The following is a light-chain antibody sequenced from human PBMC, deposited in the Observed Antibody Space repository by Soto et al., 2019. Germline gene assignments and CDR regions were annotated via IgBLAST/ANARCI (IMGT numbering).Light chain of an antibody. Sequence: DIQMTQSPSTLSASVGVRVTITCRASQSISSWLAWYQQKPGKAPKLLIYQASGLESGVPSRFSGSGTGTEFTLTISSLQPDDFATYYCQQYNSYPITFGQGTRLEIK. J-gene: IGKJ5*01. CDR1: QSISSW. V-gene: IGKV1-5*03. CDR3: QQYNSYPIT. CDR2: QAS.